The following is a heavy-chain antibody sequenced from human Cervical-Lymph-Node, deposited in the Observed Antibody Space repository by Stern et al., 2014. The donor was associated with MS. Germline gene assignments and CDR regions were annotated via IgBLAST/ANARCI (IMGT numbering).Heavy chain of an antibody. CDR2: ITNSGASM. CDR1: GFTFSGYS. CDR3: ASTLHGGLYNWFDP. D-gene: IGHD2-2*01. J-gene: IGHJ5*02. V-gene: IGHV3-21*01. Sequence: EVQLVESGGGLVTPGGSLRLSCAASGFTFSGYSMNWVRPAPGKGLEWVSSITNSGASMYYGDSVKGRFTISRDNAKNTLYLQMDSLSAEDTATYFCASTLHGGLYNWFDPWGQGTLVTVSS.